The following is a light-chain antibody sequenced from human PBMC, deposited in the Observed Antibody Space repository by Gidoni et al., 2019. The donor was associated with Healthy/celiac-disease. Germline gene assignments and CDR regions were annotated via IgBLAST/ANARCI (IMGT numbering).Light chain of an antibody. CDR1: QSVSSY. CDR2: DAS. CDR3: QQRSNWPPFT. V-gene: IGKV3-11*01. Sequence: DIVLTQSPATLSLSPGERATLSCRASQSVSSYLAWYQQKPGQAPRLLIYDASNRATGIPARFSGSGYGTDFTLTISSLEPEDFAVYYCQQRSNWPPFTFGPGTKVDIK. J-gene: IGKJ3*01.